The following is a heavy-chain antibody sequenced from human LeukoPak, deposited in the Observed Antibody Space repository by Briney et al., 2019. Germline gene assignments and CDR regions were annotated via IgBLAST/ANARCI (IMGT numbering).Heavy chain of an antibody. CDR3: AKGRGKDGQNLFDY. Sequence: PGGSLRLSCAASGFTFSDYNMRWIRQAPGKGLEWVSSISRSGSTKYYADSVKGRFTISRDNAKNTLFLQIDNLRVDDTAVYYCAKGRGKDGQNLFDYWGQGTLITVSS. CDR1: GFTFSDYN. CDR2: ISRSGSTK. J-gene: IGHJ4*02. V-gene: IGHV3-11*04. D-gene: IGHD5-24*01.